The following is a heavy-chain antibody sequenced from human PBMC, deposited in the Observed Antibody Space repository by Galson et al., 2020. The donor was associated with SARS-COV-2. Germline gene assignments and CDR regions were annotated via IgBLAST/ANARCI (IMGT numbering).Heavy chain of an antibody. CDR3: ARAPDNFYGMDV. Sequence: GGSLRLSCAASGFIVSNYLMHWVRQAPGKGLEWVSRIRSDGSTKTYADSVKGRFTISRDNAKNTLHLQMNSLRAEDTAVYYGARAPDNFYGMDVWGQGTTVTVSS. V-gene: IGHV3-74*01. CDR2: IRSDGSTK. D-gene: IGHD2-15*01. J-gene: IGHJ6*02. CDR1: GFIVSNYL.